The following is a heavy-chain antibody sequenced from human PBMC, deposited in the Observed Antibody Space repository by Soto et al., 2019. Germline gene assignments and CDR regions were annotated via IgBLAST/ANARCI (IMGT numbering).Heavy chain of an antibody. J-gene: IGHJ4*02. D-gene: IGHD5-12*01. V-gene: IGHV1-69*12. Sequence: QVQLVQSGAEVKKPGSSVKVSCKASGGTLSSYAISWVRQAPGQGLEWMGGIIPIFGTANYAQKFQGRVTITADESTSTAYMELSSLRSEETGVYYCARDHQGEMATTNWGQGTLVTVSS. CDR3: ARDHQGEMATTN. CDR2: IIPIFGTA. CDR1: GGTLSSYA.